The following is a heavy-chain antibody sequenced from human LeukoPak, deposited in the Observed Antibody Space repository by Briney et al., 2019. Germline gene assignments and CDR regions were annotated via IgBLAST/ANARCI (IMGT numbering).Heavy chain of an antibody. CDR1: GGSISSYY. Sequence: SETLSLTCTVSGGSISSYYWSWIRQPPGKGLEWIGYIYYSGSTNYNPSLKSRVTISVDTSKNQFSLKLSSVTAADTAVYYCARDVGDGYKGYYFDYWGQGTLVTVSS. CDR3: ARDVGDGYKGYYFDY. D-gene: IGHD5-24*01. J-gene: IGHJ4*02. CDR2: IYYSGST. V-gene: IGHV4-59*01.